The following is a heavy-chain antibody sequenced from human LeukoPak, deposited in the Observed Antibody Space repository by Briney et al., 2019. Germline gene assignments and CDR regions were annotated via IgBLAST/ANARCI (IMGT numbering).Heavy chain of an antibody. J-gene: IGHJ3*02. Sequence: SETLSLTCTVSGGSISSGSYYLSWIRQPAGKGLEWIGRIYTSGSTNYNPSLKSRVTISVDTSKNQFSLKRSSVSAADTAVYYCARDWYYYDSSGYRGWAFDIWGQGTMVTVSS. V-gene: IGHV4-61*02. CDR2: IYTSGST. CDR1: GGSISSGSYY. D-gene: IGHD3-22*01. CDR3: ARDWYYYDSSGYRGWAFDI.